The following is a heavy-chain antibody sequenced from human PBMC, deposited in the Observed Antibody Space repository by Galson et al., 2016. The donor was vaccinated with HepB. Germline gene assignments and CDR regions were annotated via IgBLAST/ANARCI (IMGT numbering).Heavy chain of an antibody. J-gene: IGHJ4*02. V-gene: IGHV4-39*01. CDR1: GGSITSRSYY. CDR2: MYYTGNT. CDR3: ARRRITMVRGAENYFDY. Sequence: SETLSLTCTVSGGSITSRSYYWGWIRQPPGGGLEWIGSMYYTGNTYYRPSLKSRVTISADTSKNQISLKLSSVTAADTAVYYCARRRITMVRGAENYFDYWGQGALVTVSS. D-gene: IGHD3-10*01.